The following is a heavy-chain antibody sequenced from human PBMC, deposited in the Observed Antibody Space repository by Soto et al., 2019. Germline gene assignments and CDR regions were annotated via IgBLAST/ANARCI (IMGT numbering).Heavy chain of an antibody. Sequence: QVQLMESGGGLVKPGGSLRLSCAASGCTFSDYYMSWIRQAPWKGLEWVSYISSSGSTIYYADSVKGRFTISRDNAKNSLYLQMNSLRAEDTAVYYCAREFSISWYAYDAFDIWGQGTMVTVSS. D-gene: IGHD6-13*01. CDR3: AREFSISWYAYDAFDI. V-gene: IGHV3-11*01. CDR1: GCTFSDYY. CDR2: ISSSGSTI. J-gene: IGHJ3*02.